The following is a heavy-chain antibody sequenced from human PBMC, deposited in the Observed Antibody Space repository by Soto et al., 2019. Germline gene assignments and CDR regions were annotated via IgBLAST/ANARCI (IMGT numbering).Heavy chain of an antibody. CDR2: IYYSGST. V-gene: IGHV4-61*01. CDR3: ARTRATMIVVAPRYFDY. D-gene: IGHD3-22*01. Sequence: QVQLQESGPELVKPSETLSLTCTVSGGSVSSGSYYWSWIRQPPGKGLEWIGYIYYSGSTNYNPSLKSRVTISVDTSKNQFSLKLSSVTAADTAVYYCARTRATMIVVAPRYFDYWGQGTLVTVSS. CDR1: GGSVSSGSYY. J-gene: IGHJ4*02.